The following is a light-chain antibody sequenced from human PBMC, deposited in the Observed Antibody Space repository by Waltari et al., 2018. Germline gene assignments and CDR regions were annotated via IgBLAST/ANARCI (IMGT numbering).Light chain of an antibody. J-gene: IGKJ1*01. CDR2: DAS. V-gene: IGKV1-5*01. CDR3: QHYSGFSSRT. CDR1: QSISDY. Sequence: DIQMTQSPSTLSPSVGDTVTITCRASQSISDYLAWYQQQPGKAPKLLIYDASTLKNGVPSRFSGSVSGTEFTLTISSLQPDDFATYYCQHYSGFSSRTFGQGTKVDIK.